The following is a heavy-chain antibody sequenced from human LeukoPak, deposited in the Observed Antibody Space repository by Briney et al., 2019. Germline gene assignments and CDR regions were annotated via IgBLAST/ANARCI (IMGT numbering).Heavy chain of an antibody. Sequence: PGGSLRLSCAASGFTFSGYGMHWVRQAPGKGLEWVAFVRYDSSNKYYADSVKGRFTISRDNSKSTLYIQMNSLRAEDTAVYYCARAKPKNMVRGLIMRRESRYYFDYWGQGTLVTVSS. CDR1: GFTFSGYG. D-gene: IGHD3-10*01. V-gene: IGHV3-30*02. CDR2: VRYDSSNK. J-gene: IGHJ4*02. CDR3: ARAKPKNMVRGLIMRRESRYYFDY.